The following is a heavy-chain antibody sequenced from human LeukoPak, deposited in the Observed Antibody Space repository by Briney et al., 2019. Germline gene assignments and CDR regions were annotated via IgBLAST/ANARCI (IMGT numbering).Heavy chain of an antibody. V-gene: IGHV4-30-4*01. D-gene: IGHD3-3*01. Sequence: SQTLSLTCTVSGGSISSGDYYWSWIRQPPGKGLEWIGYIYYSGSTYYNPSLKSRVTISVDTSKNQFSLKLSSVTAADTAVYYCARGAPTQYYDFWSGYSRYYGMDVWGQGTTVTVSS. J-gene: IGHJ6*02. CDR2: IYYSGST. CDR3: ARGAPTQYYDFWSGYSRYYGMDV. CDR1: GGSISSGDYY.